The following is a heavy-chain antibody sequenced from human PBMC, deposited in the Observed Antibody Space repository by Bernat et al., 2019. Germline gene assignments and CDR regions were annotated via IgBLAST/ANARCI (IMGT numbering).Heavy chain of an antibody. CDR3: ARVAAYGWRSFDP. D-gene: IGHD3-10*01. V-gene: IGHV4-39*07. Sequence: QLQLQESGPGLVKPSETLSLTCTVSGGSISSSSYYWGWIRQPPGKGLEWIGSIYYSGSTYYNPSLKSRVTISVDTSKNQFSLKLSSVTAADTAVYYCARVAAYGWRSFDPWGQGTLVTVSS. CDR2: IYYSGST. CDR1: GGSISSSSYY. J-gene: IGHJ5*02.